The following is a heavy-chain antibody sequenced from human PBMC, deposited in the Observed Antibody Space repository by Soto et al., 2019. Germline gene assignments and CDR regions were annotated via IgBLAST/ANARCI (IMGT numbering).Heavy chain of an antibody. J-gene: IGHJ4*02. Sequence: QVQLVQSGAEVKSAGSSVKVSCKASGDTFNFYSINWVRQAPGLGLGWVGRVNPILSMSNYAQRFQGRVTMTADKSPGTAYMELRSLRSEDTAIYYCASNYGAGYRAFDSWGQGALVTVSS. CDR1: GDTFNFYS. V-gene: IGHV1-69*02. CDR3: ASNYGAGYRAFDS. D-gene: IGHD3-10*01. CDR2: VNPILSMS.